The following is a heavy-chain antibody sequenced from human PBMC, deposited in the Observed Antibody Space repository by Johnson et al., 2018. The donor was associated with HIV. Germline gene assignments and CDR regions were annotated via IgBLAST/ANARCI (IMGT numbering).Heavy chain of an antibody. Sequence: QVQLLESGGGVVQPGRSLRLSCAASGFTFSSYGMHWVRQAPGKGLEWVAVISYDGSNKYYADSVKGRFTISRDNSKNTLYLQMNSLRAEDTAVYYCARDKRYCSGGSCHLGAFDIWGQGTMVTVSS. CDR2: ISYDGSNK. J-gene: IGHJ3*02. CDR3: ARDKRYCSGGSCHLGAFDI. V-gene: IGHV3-30*19. D-gene: IGHD2-15*01. CDR1: GFTFSSYG.